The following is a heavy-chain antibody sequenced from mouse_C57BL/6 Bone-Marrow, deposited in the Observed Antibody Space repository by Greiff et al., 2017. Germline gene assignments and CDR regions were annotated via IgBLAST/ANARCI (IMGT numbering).Heavy chain of an antibody. J-gene: IGHJ1*03. D-gene: IGHD4-1*01. CDR2: ISSGSSTI. CDR1: GFTFSDYG. CDR3: ARQGTGTYWYFDV. Sequence: EVHLVESGGGLVKPGGSLKLSCAASGFTFSDYGMHWVRQAPEKGLEWVAYISSGSSTIYYADTVKGRFTISRDNAKNTLFLQMTSLRSEDTAMYYCARQGTGTYWYFDVWGTGTTVTVSS. V-gene: IGHV5-17*01.